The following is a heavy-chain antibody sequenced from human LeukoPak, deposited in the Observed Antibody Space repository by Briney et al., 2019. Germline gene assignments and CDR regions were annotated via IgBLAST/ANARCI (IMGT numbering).Heavy chain of an antibody. CDR3: ARDGNRDGDMDV. D-gene: IGHD1-1*01. V-gene: IGHV3-48*01. Sequence: GRSLRLSCAASGFTFDDYAMHWVRQAPGKGLEWVAYISGSSSLIYYAGSVKGRFTVSRDSAKRSLYLQMNSLRAEDTAVYYCARDGNRDGDMDVWGKGTTVTVSS. CDR2: ISGSSSLI. CDR1: GFTFDDYA. J-gene: IGHJ6*03.